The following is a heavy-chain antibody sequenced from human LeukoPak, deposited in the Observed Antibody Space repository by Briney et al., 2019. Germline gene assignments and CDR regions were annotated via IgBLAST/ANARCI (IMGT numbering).Heavy chain of an antibody. Sequence: SETLSLTCTVSGGSISSYYWSWIRQPPGKGLEWIGYIYYSGSTNYNPSLKSRVTISVDTSKNQFSLKLSSVTAADTAVYYCARGRGGLTGVIAAAGPNFDLWGRGTLVTVSS. V-gene: IGHV4-59*01. D-gene: IGHD6-13*01. CDR1: GGSISSYY. J-gene: IGHJ2*01. CDR2: IYYSGST. CDR3: ARGRGGLTGVIAAAGPNFDL.